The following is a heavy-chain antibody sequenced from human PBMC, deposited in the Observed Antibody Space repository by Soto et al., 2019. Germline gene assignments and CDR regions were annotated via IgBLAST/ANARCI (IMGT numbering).Heavy chain of an antibody. Sequence: SETLSLTCTVSGGSISSSTYYWGWMRQPPGKGLEWIAEINHSGSTNYTPSLKSRVVMSVDTSKNQFSLRLSSVTAADTAVYYCARETEYSSSWFDPWGQGTLVTVSS. D-gene: IGHD6-6*01. CDR3: ARETEYSSSWFDP. CDR1: GGSISSSTYY. J-gene: IGHJ5*02. V-gene: IGHV4-39*07. CDR2: INHSGST.